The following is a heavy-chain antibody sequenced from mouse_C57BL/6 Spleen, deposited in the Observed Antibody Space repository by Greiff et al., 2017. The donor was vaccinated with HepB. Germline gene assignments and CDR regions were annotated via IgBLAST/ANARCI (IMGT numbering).Heavy chain of an antibody. CDR1: GYAFSSYW. D-gene: IGHD1-1*01. Sequence: QVQLQQSGAELVKPGASVKISCKASGYAFSSYWMNWVKQRPGKGLEWIGQIYPGDGDTNYNGKFKGKATLTADKSSSTAYMQLSSLTSEDSAVYFCARDGAWYYGSSYGAMDYWGQGTSVTVSS. J-gene: IGHJ4*01. CDR2: IYPGDGDT. CDR3: ARDGAWYYGSSYGAMDY. V-gene: IGHV1-80*01.